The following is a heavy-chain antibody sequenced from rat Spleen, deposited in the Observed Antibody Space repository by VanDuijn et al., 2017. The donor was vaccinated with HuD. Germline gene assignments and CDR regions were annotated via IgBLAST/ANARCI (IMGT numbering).Heavy chain of an antibody. D-gene: IGHD4-3*01. J-gene: IGHJ4*01. Sequence: EVQLVESGGGLVQPGRSLKLSCVASGFTFNNYWMTWIRQAPTKGLEWVASISTGGGNTYYRDSVKGRFTISRDDEESTLYLQMNSLRSEDTATYYCARRDPSGVMDAWGQGASVTVSS. CDR2: ISTGGGNT. CDR3: ARRDPSGVMDA. CDR1: GFTFNNYW. V-gene: IGHV5-25*01.